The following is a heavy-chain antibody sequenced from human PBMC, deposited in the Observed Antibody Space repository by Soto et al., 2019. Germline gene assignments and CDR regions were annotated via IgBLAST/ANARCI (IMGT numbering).Heavy chain of an antibody. CDR2: INPTGGST. CDR1: GYTFTHYY. J-gene: IGHJ4*02. CDR3: ARELAAADH. V-gene: IGHV1-46*01. D-gene: IGHD6-13*01. Sequence: QVQLVQSGAAVKKPGASVKVSCRASGYTFTHYYIHWVRQAPGQGLEWLGIINPTGGSTNYAHEFQGRVTLTMDTSTSTVYMELSGLRSEDTAVFYCARELAAADHWGQGTLVTVSS.